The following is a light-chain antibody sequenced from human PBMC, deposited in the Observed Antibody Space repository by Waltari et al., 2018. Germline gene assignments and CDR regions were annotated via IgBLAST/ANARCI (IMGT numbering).Light chain of an antibody. J-gene: IGLJ3*02. CDR1: SGYSSTV. V-gene: IGLV4-69*01. Sequence: LVLTQSPSASASLAASVKLTCTLSSGYSSTVIAWLQQQPGKGPRYLMKVNSDGSHRKGDDIPDRFSASKSGTECQLTISSLQSEDEADYFCQTGGHGTWVFGGGTKLTVL. CDR2: VNSDGSH. CDR3: QTGGHGTWV.